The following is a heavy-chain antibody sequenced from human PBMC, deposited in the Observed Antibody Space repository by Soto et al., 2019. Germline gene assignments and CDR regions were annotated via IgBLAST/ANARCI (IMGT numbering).Heavy chain of an antibody. J-gene: IGHJ4*02. CDR2: IYCDDDK. V-gene: IGHV2-70*11. CDR3: ARITVSRGSYDY. Sequence: SGPTLVKPTQTLTLTCTFSGFSLSTSGMGGSWIRQPPGKALEGLERIYCDDDKYYSPSLKTRRNLSKDTSKTQVVLTMNNMDPVDPATYYCARITVSRGSYDYWGQGTLVTVSS. CDR1: GFSLSTSGMG. D-gene: IGHD1-26*01.